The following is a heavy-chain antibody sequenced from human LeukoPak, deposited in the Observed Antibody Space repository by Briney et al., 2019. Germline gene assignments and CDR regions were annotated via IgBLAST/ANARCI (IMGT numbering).Heavy chain of an antibody. Sequence: GGSLRLSCIASGFSFNSYEMNWVRQAPGKGLEWVSYVSSSGSIKQYADSVKGRFTISRDNAKNSLYLQMNSLRAEDTAVYYCARARYTSGWETLDYWGQGTLVTVPS. V-gene: IGHV3-48*03. CDR3: ARARYTSGWETLDY. J-gene: IGHJ4*02. CDR1: GFSFNSYE. CDR2: VSSSGSIK. D-gene: IGHD6-19*01.